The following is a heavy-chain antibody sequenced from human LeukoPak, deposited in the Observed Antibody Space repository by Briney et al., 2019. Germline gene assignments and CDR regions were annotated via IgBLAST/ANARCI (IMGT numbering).Heavy chain of an antibody. CDR1: GFTFSSYG. V-gene: IGHV3-33*01. D-gene: IGHD5-24*01. CDR3: ARGGRWLQRGLDY. J-gene: IGHJ4*02. Sequence: GGSLRLSCAASGFTFSSYGMHWVRQAPGKGLEWVAVIWYDGSNKYYADSVKGRFTISRDNSKNTLYLQMNSLRAEDTAVYYCARGGRWLQRGLDYWGQGTLVTVSS. CDR2: IWYDGSNK.